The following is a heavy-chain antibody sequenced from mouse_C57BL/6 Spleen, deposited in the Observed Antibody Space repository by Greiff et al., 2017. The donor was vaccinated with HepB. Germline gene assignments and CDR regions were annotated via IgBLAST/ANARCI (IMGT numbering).Heavy chain of an antibody. D-gene: IGHD1-1*01. Sequence: QVQLQQPGAELVKPGASVKVSCKASGYTFTSYWMHWVKQRPGQGLEWIGRIHPSDSDTNYNQKFKGKATLTVDKSSSTAYMQLSSLISEDSAVYYCAIITTVVPYAMDYWGQGTSVTVSS. J-gene: IGHJ4*01. V-gene: IGHV1-74*01. CDR1: GYTFTSYW. CDR2: IHPSDSDT. CDR3: AIITTVVPYAMDY.